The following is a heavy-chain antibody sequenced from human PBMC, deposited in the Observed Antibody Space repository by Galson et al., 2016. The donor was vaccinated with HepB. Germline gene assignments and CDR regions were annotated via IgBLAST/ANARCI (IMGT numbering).Heavy chain of an antibody. CDR2: IWYDGSDK. CDR1: GFSFSSYG. J-gene: IGHJ4*02. Sequence: SLRLSCAASGFSFSSYGMQWVRQAPAKGLEWVAPIWYDGSDKYYADSVKGRFTISRDNSKNTVYLQMNSLRADDTAVYYCAKDSVSSGYFLGAFDYWGQGTLVTVSS. CDR3: AKDSVSSGYFLGAFDY. V-gene: IGHV3-33*06. D-gene: IGHD3-22*01.